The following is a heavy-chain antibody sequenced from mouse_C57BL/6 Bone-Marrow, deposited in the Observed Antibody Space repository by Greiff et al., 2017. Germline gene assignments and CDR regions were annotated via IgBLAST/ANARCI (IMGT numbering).Heavy chain of an antibody. CDR2: IDPETGGT. Sequence: QVQLQQSGAELVRPGASVTLSCKASGYTFTDYEMHWVKQTPVHGLEWIGAIDPETGGTAYNQKFKGKAILTADKASSTAYMELRSLTSEDSAVYYCTEHAMDYWGQGTSVTVAS. V-gene: IGHV1-15*01. CDR1: GYTFTDYE. CDR3: TEHAMDY. J-gene: IGHJ4*01.